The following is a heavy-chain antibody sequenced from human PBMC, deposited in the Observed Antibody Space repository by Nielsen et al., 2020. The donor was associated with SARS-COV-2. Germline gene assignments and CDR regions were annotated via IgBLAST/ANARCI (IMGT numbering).Heavy chain of an antibody. CDR1: GYTFTGYY. J-gene: IGHJ5*02. CDR3: ARSTSRVIWFDP. Sequence: ASVKVSCKASGYTFTGYYMHWVRQAPGQGLEWMGWINPNSGGTNYAQKFQGRVTMTRDTSISTAYMELSRLRSDDTAVYYCARSTSRVIWFDPWGQGTLVTVSS. CDR2: INPNSGGT. V-gene: IGHV1-2*02.